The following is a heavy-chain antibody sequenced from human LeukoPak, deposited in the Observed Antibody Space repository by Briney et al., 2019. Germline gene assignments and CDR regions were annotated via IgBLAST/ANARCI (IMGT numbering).Heavy chain of an antibody. CDR1: GGTFSSYA. D-gene: IGHD1-26*01. Sequence: SVKVSCKASGGTFSSYAISWVRQAPGQGLEWMGGIIPIFGTANYAQKFQGRVTITADESTSTAYMELSSLRSEDTAVYYCAREVVGATNFDYWGQGTLVTVSS. V-gene: IGHV1-69*13. J-gene: IGHJ4*02. CDR2: IIPIFGTA. CDR3: AREVVGATNFDY.